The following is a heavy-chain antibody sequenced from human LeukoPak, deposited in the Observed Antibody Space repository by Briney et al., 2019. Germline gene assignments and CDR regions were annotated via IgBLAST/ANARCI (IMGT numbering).Heavy chain of an antibody. D-gene: IGHD4/OR15-4a*01. CDR2: IARDSDII. V-gene: IGHV3-48*01. Sequence: PGGSLRLSCVASGFTVSSHSMNWVRQAPGKGLEWVSYIARDSDIIHYADSVKGRFTISRDNAENSLDLQMNSLRVEDTAAYYCAKIRLDYGHDNDFGSWGQGTLVTVSS. CDR3: AKIRLDYGHDNDFGS. J-gene: IGHJ4*02. CDR1: GFTVSSHS.